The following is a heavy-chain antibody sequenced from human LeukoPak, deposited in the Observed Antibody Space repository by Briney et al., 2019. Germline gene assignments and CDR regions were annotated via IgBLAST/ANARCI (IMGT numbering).Heavy chain of an antibody. V-gene: IGHV4-4*02. Sequence: SETLSLTCGVSGGSISSNNWWSWVRQSPGKGLEWIGKIYHSGSTNYNPSLKSRVTISIDVTKNQFSVKMNSVTAADTAVYYCARDNELLYCSSTSCGGFDIWGQGTMVTVSS. CDR2: IYHSGST. CDR1: GGSISSNNW. D-gene: IGHD2-2*01. CDR3: ARDNELLYCSSTSCGGFDI. J-gene: IGHJ3*02.